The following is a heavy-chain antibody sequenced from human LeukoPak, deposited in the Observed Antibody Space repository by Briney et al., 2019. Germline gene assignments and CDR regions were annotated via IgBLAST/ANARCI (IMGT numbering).Heavy chain of an antibody. CDR3: AKGGPEASAGLSWFDP. CDR1: GGSISNSIYY. J-gene: IGHJ5*02. Sequence: SETLSLTCTVSGGSISNSIYYWGWIRQPPGKGLEWIGSIHYSGSTYYNSSLKSRVTISSDMPKNQFSLKLSSVTAADTAVYYCAKGGPEASAGLSWFDPWGQGTLVTVSS. D-gene: IGHD1-14*01. CDR2: IHYSGST. V-gene: IGHV4-39*07.